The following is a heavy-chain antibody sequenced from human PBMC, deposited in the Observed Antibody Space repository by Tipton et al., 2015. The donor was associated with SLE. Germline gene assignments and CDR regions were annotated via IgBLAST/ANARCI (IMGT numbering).Heavy chain of an antibody. Sequence: TLSLTCTVSGGSISSYYWTWIRQPPGKGLEWIGDVHKSGTTNYNPSLKSRVTISLGTSTNQFSLRLSSVTAADTAVYYCARVSGTGGDFSWGQGTLVTVSS. V-gene: IGHV4-59*01. CDR3: ARVSGTGGDFS. J-gene: IGHJ5*02. CDR1: GGSISSYY. D-gene: IGHD2-21*02. CDR2: VHKSGTT.